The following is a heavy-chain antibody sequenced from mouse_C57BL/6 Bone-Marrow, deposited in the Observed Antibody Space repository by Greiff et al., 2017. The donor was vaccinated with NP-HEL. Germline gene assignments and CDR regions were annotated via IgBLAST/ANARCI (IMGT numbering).Heavy chain of an antibody. Sequence: QVQLKESGAELVRPGTSVKMSCKASGYTFTNYWIGWAKQRPGHGLEWIGDIYPGGGYTNYNEKFKGKATLTADKSSSTAYMQFSSLTSEDSAIYYGARRGGDFYAMDYWGQGTSVTVSS. CDR3: ARRGGDFYAMDY. J-gene: IGHJ4*01. D-gene: IGHD3-3*01. CDR1: GYTFTNYW. V-gene: IGHV1-63*01. CDR2: IYPGGGYT.